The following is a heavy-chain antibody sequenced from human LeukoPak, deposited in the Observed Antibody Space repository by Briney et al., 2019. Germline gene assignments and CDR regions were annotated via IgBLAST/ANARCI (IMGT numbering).Heavy chain of an antibody. D-gene: IGHD3-10*01. CDR1: GFTVSSNY. V-gene: IGHV3-53*01. Sequence: AGGSLRLSCAASGFTVSSNYMSWVRQAPGKGLEWVSVIYSGGSTYYADSVKGRFTISRDNSKNTPYLQMNSLRAEDTAVYYCARFMVRGVIINDYWGQGTLVTVSS. J-gene: IGHJ4*02. CDR2: IYSGGST. CDR3: ARFMVRGVIINDY.